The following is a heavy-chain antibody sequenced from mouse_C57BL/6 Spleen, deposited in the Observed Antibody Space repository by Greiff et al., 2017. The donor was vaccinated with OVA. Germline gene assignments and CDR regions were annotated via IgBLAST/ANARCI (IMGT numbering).Heavy chain of an antibody. Sequence: DVMLVESGGDLVKPGGSLKLSCAASGFTFSSYGMSWVRQTPDKRLEWVATISSGGSYTYYPDSVKGRFTISRDNAKNTLYLQMSSLKSEDTAMYYCARQALYYGSSPNYFDYWGQGTTLTVSS. CDR1: GFTFSSYG. D-gene: IGHD1-1*01. V-gene: IGHV5-6*02. CDR2: ISSGGSYT. CDR3: ARQALYYGSSPNYFDY. J-gene: IGHJ2*01.